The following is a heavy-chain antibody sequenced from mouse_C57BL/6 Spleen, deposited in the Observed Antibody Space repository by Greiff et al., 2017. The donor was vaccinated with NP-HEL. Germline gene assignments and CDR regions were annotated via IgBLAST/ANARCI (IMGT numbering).Heavy chain of an antibody. J-gene: IGHJ4*01. V-gene: IGHV1-55*01. Sequence: VQLQQSGAELVKPGASVKMSCKASGYTFTSYWITWVKQRPGQGLEWIGDIYPGSGSTNYNEKFKSKATLTVDTSSSTAYMQLSSLTSEDSAVYYCARFFDYDYYYAMDYWGQGTSVTVSS. CDR3: ARFFDYDYYYAMDY. CDR1: GYTFTSYW. CDR2: IYPGSGST. D-gene: IGHD2-4*01.